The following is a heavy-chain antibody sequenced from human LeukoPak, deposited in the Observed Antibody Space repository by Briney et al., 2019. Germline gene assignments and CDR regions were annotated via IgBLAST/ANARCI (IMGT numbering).Heavy chain of an antibody. CDR2: IKQDGSET. J-gene: IGHJ4*02. CDR1: GFTFNNYW. D-gene: IGHD6-19*01. CDR3: ARDRGAVAGQYFDY. V-gene: IGHV3-7*03. Sequence: GGSLRLSCAASGFTFNNYWMSWVRQAPGKGLEWVANIKQDGSETYYVDSVKGRFTISRDNAKDSLYLQMNSLRAEDTAVYYCARDRGAVAGQYFDYWGQGTLVTVSS.